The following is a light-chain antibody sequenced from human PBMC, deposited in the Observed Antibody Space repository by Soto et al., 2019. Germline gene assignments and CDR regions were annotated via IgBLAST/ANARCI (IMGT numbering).Light chain of an antibody. J-gene: IGKJ3*01. CDR2: AAS. V-gene: IGKV1-9*01. CDR1: QGISSY. Sequence: IQLTQSPSSLSASVGDRVTLTCRASQGISSYLAWYQQKPGKAPKLLIYAASTLQSGVPSRFSGSGSGTDFTLTISSLQPEDFVTYYCQQLNSYPVTFGPGTKVDIK. CDR3: QQLNSYPVT.